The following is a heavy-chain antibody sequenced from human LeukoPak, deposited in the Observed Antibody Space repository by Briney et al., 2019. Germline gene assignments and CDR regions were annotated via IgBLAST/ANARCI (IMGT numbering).Heavy chain of an antibody. Sequence: GGSLRPSCAASGFTFDDSAMHWVRQNPEKGLEWVSGISWNSDNIAYVDSVKGRFTISRDNRKNSLYLQMDSLRPEDTAFYCVKDGGSYGSGSNSFSHWGQGTLVIVS. CDR3: VKDGGSYGSGSNSFSH. V-gene: IGHV3-9*01. D-gene: IGHD3-10*01. CDR1: GFTFDDSA. CDR2: ISWNSDNI. J-gene: IGHJ4*02.